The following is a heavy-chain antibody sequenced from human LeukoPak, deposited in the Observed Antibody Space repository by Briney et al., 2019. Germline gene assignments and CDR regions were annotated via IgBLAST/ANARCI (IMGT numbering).Heavy chain of an antibody. CDR2: MNPNSGNT. Sequence: GXVKVSCKASGYTFTSYDINWVRQAPGQGLEGMGWMNPNSGNTDYAQKFKGRDTMTRNTSKSTAYMEMSRLRSEDTAVYYCARAVGATSLYYYYYSMDVWGKGTTVTVSS. V-gene: IGHV1-8*01. J-gene: IGHJ6*03. CDR3: ARAVGATSLYYYYYSMDV. D-gene: IGHD1-26*01. CDR1: GYTFTSYD.